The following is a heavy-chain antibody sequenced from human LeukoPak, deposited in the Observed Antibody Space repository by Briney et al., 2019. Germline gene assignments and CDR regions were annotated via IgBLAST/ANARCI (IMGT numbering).Heavy chain of an antibody. V-gene: IGHV3-21*01. Sequence: GGSLRLSCAASGFTFSSYSMNWVRQAPGKGLEWVSSISSSSSYIYYANSVKGRFTIPRDNAKNSLYLQMNSLRAEDTAVYYCARDSGSYEFDYWGQGTLVTVSS. CDR2: ISSSSSYI. CDR1: GFTFSSYS. J-gene: IGHJ4*02. D-gene: IGHD1-26*01. CDR3: ARDSGSYEFDY.